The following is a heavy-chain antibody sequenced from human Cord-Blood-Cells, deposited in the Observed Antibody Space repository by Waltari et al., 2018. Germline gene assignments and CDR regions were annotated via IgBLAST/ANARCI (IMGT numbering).Heavy chain of an antibody. Sequence: QVQLVQSGAEVKKPGASVKVSCKASGYTFTSYDINWVRQATGQGLEWMGGMDPNSGNTGYAQKFQGRVTMSRNTSISTAYMELSSLRSEDTAVYYCARGSSESFSGAFDYWGQGTLVTVSS. J-gene: IGHJ4*02. CDR3: ARGSSESFSGAFDY. CDR2: MDPNSGNT. CDR1: GYTFTSYD. V-gene: IGHV1-8*01. D-gene: IGHD3-16*02.